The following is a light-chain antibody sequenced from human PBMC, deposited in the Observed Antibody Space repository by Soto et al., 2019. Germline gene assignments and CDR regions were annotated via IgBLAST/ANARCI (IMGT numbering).Light chain of an antibody. CDR2: AVS. CDR1: QSLLHSDGKTY. CDR3: MQSIQFPIT. J-gene: IGKJ5*01. V-gene: IGKV2D-29*01. Sequence: DIVLTQTPLSLSVTPGQPASISCKPSQSLLHSDGKTYLYLYLKKPVHPPQLMIYAVSNRFSGVPDRFSGSGSGTDFTLKISRVEAEDVGVYYCMQSIQFPITFGQGTRLEI.